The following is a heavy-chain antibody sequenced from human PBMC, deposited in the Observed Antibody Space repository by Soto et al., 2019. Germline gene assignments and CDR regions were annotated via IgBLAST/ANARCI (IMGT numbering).Heavy chain of an antibody. CDR3: ATPLSGSYYSYFDY. V-gene: IGHV3-30*03. J-gene: IGHJ4*02. CDR2: ISYDGSNK. D-gene: IGHD1-26*01. CDR1: GFTFSSYG. Sequence: QVQLVESGGGVVKPGRSLRLSCAASGFTFSSYGMHWVRQAPGKGLEWVAVISYDGSNKYYADSVKGRFTISRDNSKNTLYLQMNSLRAEDTAVYYCATPLSGSYYSYFDYWGQGTLVTVSS.